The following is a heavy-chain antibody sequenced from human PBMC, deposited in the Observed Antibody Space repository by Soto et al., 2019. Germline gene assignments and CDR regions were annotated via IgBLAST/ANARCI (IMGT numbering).Heavy chain of an antibody. CDR2: IYHSGST. D-gene: IGHD2-15*01. Sequence: SETLSRTCAVSGGSISSGGYSWSWIRQPPGKGLEWIGYIYHSGSTYYNPSLKSRVTISVDRSKNQFSLKLSSVTAADTAVYCCARGQVVAAQHWGQGTLVTVSS. J-gene: IGHJ4*02. CDR3: ARGQVVAAQH. V-gene: IGHV4-30-2*01. CDR1: GGSISSGGYS.